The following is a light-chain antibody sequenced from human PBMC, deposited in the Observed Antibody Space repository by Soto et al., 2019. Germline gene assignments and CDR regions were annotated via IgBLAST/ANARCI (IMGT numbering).Light chain of an antibody. V-gene: IGKV1-33*01. Sequence: DIQMTQSPSSLSASVGDRVTITCQASQNINNYLNWYQQKPGRAPKLLIYDASNLYTGVPSRFSGSRSGTEFTLTISSLQPEDFASYYCLQDYGDSWTFGQGTKVEIE. CDR2: DAS. CDR3: LQDYGDSWT. J-gene: IGKJ1*01. CDR1: QNINNY.